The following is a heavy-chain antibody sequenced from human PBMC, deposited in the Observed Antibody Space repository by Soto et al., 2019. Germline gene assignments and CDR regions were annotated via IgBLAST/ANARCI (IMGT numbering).Heavy chain of an antibody. V-gene: IGHV3-21*01. J-gene: IGHJ6*02. Sequence: GGSLRLSCAASGFTFSSYSMNWVRQAPGKGLESVSSISSSGSYVYYAASVKGRFTISRDHAKNSLYLQINSLRSEDMALYYCARGVGGGYSYSYYYDYGTDVWGQGTTDTVSS. CDR2: ISSSGSYV. CDR1: GFTFSSYS. D-gene: IGHD5-18*01. CDR3: ARGVGGGYSYSYYYDYGTDV.